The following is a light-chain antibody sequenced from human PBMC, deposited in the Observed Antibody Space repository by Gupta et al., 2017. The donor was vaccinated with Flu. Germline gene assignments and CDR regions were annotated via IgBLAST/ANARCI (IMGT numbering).Light chain of an antibody. Sequence: DIQMTQSPSSVSASVGDRVTLTCRASQDISSWLAWYQQKPGKAPNLLIYAASSLQTGVPSRFSGSGSGTDFTLTISSLQPEDFAIYYCQQVSSFPITFGQGTRM. CDR1: QDISSW. CDR2: AAS. CDR3: QQVSSFPIT. V-gene: IGKV1-12*01. J-gene: IGKJ5*01.